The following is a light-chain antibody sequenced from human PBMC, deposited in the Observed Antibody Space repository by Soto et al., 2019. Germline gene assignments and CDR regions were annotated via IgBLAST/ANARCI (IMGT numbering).Light chain of an antibody. CDR1: QSVSSN. V-gene: IGKV3-15*01. J-gene: IGKJ4*01. Sequence: ELVMTQSLATLSVSPGERATLSCRASQSVSSNLAWYQQKPGQAPRLLIYGASTRATGIPARFSGSGSGTEFTLNISSLQSEDFAVYYCQQYNNWPLTFGGGTKVEIK. CDR3: QQYNNWPLT. CDR2: GAS.